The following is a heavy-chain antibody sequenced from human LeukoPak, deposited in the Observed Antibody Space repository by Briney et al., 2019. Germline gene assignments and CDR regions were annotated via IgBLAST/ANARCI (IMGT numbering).Heavy chain of an antibody. J-gene: IGHJ3*02. Sequence: SQTLSLTCAVSGGSISSGGYSWSWIRQPPGKGLEWIGYIYHSGSTYYNPSLKSRVTISVDRSKNQFSLKLSSVTAADTAVYYCARDSPRYCSGGSCYAFDSWGQGTMVTVSS. V-gene: IGHV4-30-2*01. CDR2: IYHSGST. CDR3: ARDSPRYCSGGSCYAFDS. D-gene: IGHD2-15*01. CDR1: GGSISSGGYS.